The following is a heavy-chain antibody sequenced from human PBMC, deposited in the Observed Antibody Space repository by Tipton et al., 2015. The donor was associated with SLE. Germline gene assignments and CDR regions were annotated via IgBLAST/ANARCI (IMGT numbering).Heavy chain of an antibody. J-gene: IGHJ4*02. D-gene: IGHD6-13*01. V-gene: IGHV4-34*01. CDR2: IYYSGYT. Sequence: LRLSCAVYGGSFSGYYWGWIRQPPGKGLEWIGTIYYSGYTFYNPSLKSRVTIPVDTSKNQFSLKLSSVTAADTAVYYCARAMAAATLDFDYWGQGTLVTVSS. CDR3: ARAMAAATLDFDY. CDR1: GGSFSGYY.